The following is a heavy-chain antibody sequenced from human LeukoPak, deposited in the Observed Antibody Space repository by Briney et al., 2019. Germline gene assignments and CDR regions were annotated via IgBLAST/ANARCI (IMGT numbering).Heavy chain of an antibody. CDR3: ARALSGYGSGKGYFDS. Sequence: SETLSLTCTVSGDSIGSTTTYYWGWIRQPPGKGLEWIGNVNYRGTPHYNPSLTSRVTMSLDTSKNHFSLKLSSVTAADTAIYYCARALSGYGSGKGYFDSWGQGTLVTVPS. J-gene: IGHJ4*02. V-gene: IGHV4-39*07. CDR1: GDSIGSTTTYY. D-gene: IGHD3-10*01. CDR2: VNYRGTP.